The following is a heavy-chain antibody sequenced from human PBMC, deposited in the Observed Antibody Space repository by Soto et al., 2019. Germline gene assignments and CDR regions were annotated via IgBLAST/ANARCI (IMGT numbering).Heavy chain of an antibody. CDR1: GFTFSMYW. CDR3: TRGPRPSSVGTGAF. V-gene: IGHV3-74*01. Sequence: GGSLSLSCTAPGFTFSMYWMHWVRQVPGKGPEWVSRISDDGSRADYADSVKGRFTISRDNAKNTLYLEMHVLRADDTAVYYCTRGPRPSSVGTGAFWGQGTPVTVSS. D-gene: IGHD3-10*01. CDR2: ISDDGSRA. J-gene: IGHJ4*02.